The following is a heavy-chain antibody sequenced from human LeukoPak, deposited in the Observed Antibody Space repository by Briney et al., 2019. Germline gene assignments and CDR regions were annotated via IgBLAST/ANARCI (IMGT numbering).Heavy chain of an antibody. Sequence: GGSLRLSCATSGFTFSRYGMSWVRQAPGKGLEWVSAISGNGADTYYADSVKGRFTISRDNAKNSLYLQMNSLRAEDTAVYYCARDRTGLRDYWGQGTLVTVSS. D-gene: IGHD1-1*01. V-gene: IGHV3-21*01. J-gene: IGHJ4*02. CDR2: ISGNGADT. CDR1: GFTFSRYG. CDR3: ARDRTGLRDY.